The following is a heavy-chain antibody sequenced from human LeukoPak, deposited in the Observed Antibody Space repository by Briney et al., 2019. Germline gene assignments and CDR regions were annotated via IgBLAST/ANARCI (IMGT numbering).Heavy chain of an antibody. Sequence: PGGSLRLSCAASGFTFSNFEMNWVRQAPGKGLEWVSYIDFTGSTIFYADSVKGRFTISRDNAKNSVYLHMNSLRVEDTALYYCARGFGLAYYYYSMDVWGKGTTVTISS. V-gene: IGHV3-48*03. CDR2: IDFTGSTI. J-gene: IGHJ6*03. D-gene: IGHD3/OR15-3a*01. CDR3: ARGFGLAYYYYSMDV. CDR1: GFTFSNFE.